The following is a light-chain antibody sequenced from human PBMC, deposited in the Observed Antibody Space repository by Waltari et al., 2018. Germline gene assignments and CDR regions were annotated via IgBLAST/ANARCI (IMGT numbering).Light chain of an antibody. J-gene: IGLJ2*01. CDR1: NTDPRNFKY. CDR2: EID. Sequence: QSALTQPPSASGSAGQSVTISCTGTNTDPRNFKYVSWYQQHPGKAPKLILYEIDRRPSGVPDRFSGSKSGDAASLTVSGLQAEDEAIYFCSSWTDSSRTGKLSFGGGTKLTVL. V-gene: IGLV2-8*01. CDR3: SSWTDSSRTGKLS.